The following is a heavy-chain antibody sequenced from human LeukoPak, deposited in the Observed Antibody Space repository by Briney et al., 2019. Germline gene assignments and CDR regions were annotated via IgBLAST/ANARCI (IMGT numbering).Heavy chain of an antibody. D-gene: IGHD6-13*01. V-gene: IGHV4-34*01. CDR1: GGSFSGYY. J-gene: IGHJ1*01. CDR3: ARGRTLVLSYFQH. CDR2: INHSGST. Sequence: PSETLSLTCAVYGGSFSGYYWSWIRQPPGEGLEWIGEINHSGSTNYNPSLKSRVTISVDTSKNQFSLKLSSVTAADTAVYYCARGRTLVLSYFQHWGQGTLVTVSS.